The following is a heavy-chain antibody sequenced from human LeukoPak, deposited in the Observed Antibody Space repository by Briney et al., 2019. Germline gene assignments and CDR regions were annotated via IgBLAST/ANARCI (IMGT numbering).Heavy chain of an antibody. J-gene: IGHJ4*02. CDR2: INTDGRTT. CDR1: GFSVSDNY. Sequence: PGGSLRLSCAASGFSVSDNYMSWVRQAPGKGLVWVAHINTDGRTTTYADSVKGRFTVARDNAKNTLYLEMNRLRAEDAAVYYCARDNTYMFDYWGQGTQVTVSS. CDR3: ARDNTYMFDY. V-gene: IGHV3-74*01. D-gene: IGHD2-2*02.